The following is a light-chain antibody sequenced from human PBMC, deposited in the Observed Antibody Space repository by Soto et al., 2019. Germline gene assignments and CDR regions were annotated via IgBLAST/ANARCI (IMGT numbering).Light chain of an antibody. J-gene: IGKJ1*01. CDR3: QQYGSSSWT. V-gene: IGKV3-20*01. CDR1: QSVSSSY. Sequence: EIVMTQSPATLSVSPGERATLFCRASQSVSSSYLAWYQQKLGQAPRLLIYGASSRATGIPDRFSGSGSGTDFTLTISRLEPEDFAVYYCQQYGSSSWTFGQGTKVDIK. CDR2: GAS.